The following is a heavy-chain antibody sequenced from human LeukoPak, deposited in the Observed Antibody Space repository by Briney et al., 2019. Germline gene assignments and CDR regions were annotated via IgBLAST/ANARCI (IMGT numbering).Heavy chain of an antibody. CDR3: ARVGIAARPGGLDY. Sequence: ASVKVSCKASGYTFTSYDINWVRQATGQGLEWMGWINPNSGNTGYAQKFQGRVTMTRDTSISTAYMELSSLRSEDTAVYYCARVGIAARPGGLDYWGQGTLVTVSS. V-gene: IGHV1-8*01. CDR2: INPNSGNT. CDR1: GYTFTSYD. J-gene: IGHJ4*02. D-gene: IGHD6-6*01.